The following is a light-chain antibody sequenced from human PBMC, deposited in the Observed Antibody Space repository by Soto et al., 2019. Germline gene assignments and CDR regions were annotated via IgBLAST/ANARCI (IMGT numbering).Light chain of an antibody. CDR1: QSVSSN. Sequence: EIVLTQSPAPLSLSPGERATLSCRASQSVSSNLAWYQQKPGQAPRLLIYGASTRATGIPARFSGSWSGTEFTLTISSLQSEDVAVYYCQQYNNWPRTFGQGTKVDIK. CDR2: GAS. V-gene: IGKV3-15*01. J-gene: IGKJ1*01. CDR3: QQYNNWPRT.